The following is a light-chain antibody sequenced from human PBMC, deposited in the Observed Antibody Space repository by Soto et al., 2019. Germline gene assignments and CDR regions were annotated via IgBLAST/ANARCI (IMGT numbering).Light chain of an antibody. V-gene: IGKV3-15*01. CDR3: QPYNNWPLT. CDR1: QGIGDT. Sequence: EVVMRQSPGTLSVSPGEGSTLCCRSSQGIGDTLAWYQHKPGQTPRLLIYDTSTRATGVPTRFSGSRSGAEFTLTINSLQSEDFAVYYCQPYNNWPLTFGGGTKVDIK. J-gene: IGKJ4*01. CDR2: DTS.